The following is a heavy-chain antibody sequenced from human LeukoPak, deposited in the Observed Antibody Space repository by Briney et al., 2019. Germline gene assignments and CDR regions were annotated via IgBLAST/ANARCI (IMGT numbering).Heavy chain of an antibody. V-gene: IGHV1-46*01. CDR1: GYTFTSFY. CDR3: ARDEPSYSSGYYKGWFDP. J-gene: IGHJ5*02. Sequence: ASVKVSCKASGYTFTSFYMHWVRQAPGQGLEWMGIINPSGGSTSYAQKFQGRVTMTKDTSTTTVYMELSSLRSDDTAVYYCARDEPSYSSGYYKGWFDPWGQGTLVTVSS. D-gene: IGHD6-19*01. CDR2: INPSGGST.